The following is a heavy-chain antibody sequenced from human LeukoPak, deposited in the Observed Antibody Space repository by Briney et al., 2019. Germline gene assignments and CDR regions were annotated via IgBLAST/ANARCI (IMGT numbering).Heavy chain of an antibody. Sequence: SVKVSCKASGGTFSSYAISWVRQAPGQGLEWMGRIIPILGIANYAQKFQGRVTITADKSTSTAYMELSSLRSEDTAVYYCARDLPRTPLPSIIVVVPAAPKVYYYYGMDVWGQGTTVTVSS. CDR3: ARDLPRTPLPSIIVVVPAAPKVYYYYGMDV. V-gene: IGHV1-69*04. CDR2: IIPILGIA. D-gene: IGHD2-2*01. J-gene: IGHJ6*02. CDR1: GGTFSSYA.